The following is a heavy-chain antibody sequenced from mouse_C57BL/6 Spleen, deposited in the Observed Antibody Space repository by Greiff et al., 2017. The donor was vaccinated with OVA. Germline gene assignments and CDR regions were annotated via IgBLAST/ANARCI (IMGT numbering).Heavy chain of an antibody. CDR2: IYPGNSDT. V-gene: IGHV1-5*01. D-gene: IGHD2-3*01. CDR3: TRSAYDGYSAWFAY. J-gene: IGHJ3*01. Sequence: VQLQQSGTVLARPGASVKMSCKTSGYTFTSYWMHWVKQRPGQGLEWIGAIYPGNSDTSYNQKFKGKAKLTAVTSASTAYMELSSLTNEDSAVYYCTRSAYDGYSAWFAYWGQGTLVTVSA. CDR1: GYTFTSYW.